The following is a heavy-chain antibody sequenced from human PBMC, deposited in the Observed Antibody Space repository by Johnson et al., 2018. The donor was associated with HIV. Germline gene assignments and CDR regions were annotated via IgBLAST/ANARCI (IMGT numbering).Heavy chain of an antibody. V-gene: IGHV3-9*01. CDR1: GFTFDDYA. D-gene: IGHD4-11*01. CDR3: AKDTYSHRLTVTESGFDI. CDR2: ISWNSGSI. J-gene: IGHJ3*02. Sequence: EVQLVESGGGVVRPGGSLRLSCAASGFTFDDYAMHWVRQAPGKGLEWVSGISWNSGSIAYADSVKGRFTISRDNAKNSLYVQMNSLRAEDTAVYYCAKDTYSHRLTVTESGFDIWGQGTMVTVSS.